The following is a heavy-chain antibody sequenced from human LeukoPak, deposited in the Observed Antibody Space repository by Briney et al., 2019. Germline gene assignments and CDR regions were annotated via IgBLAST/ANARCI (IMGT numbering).Heavy chain of an antibody. CDR1: GFTFSSYS. Sequence: GGSLRLSCAASGFTFSSYSMNWVRQAPGKGLEWVSYISSSSSTIYYADSVKGRFTISRDNAKNSLYLQMNSLRDEDTAVYYCARGPRGGSGYFYFDYWGQGTLVTVSS. CDR2: ISSSSSTI. CDR3: ARGPRGGSGYFYFDY. V-gene: IGHV3-48*02. J-gene: IGHJ4*02. D-gene: IGHD3-22*01.